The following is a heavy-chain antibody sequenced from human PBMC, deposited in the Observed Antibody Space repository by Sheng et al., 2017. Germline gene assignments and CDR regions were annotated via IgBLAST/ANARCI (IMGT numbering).Heavy chain of an antibody. V-gene: IGHV3-73*02. Sequence: EVQLVESGGGLVQPGGSLKLSCAASGFTFSGSTMHWVRQASGKGLEWVGRIRSKANSYATAYAASVKGRFTISRDDSKNTAYLQMNSLKTEDTAVYYCTRPVLDCSSTSCRDHWGQGNPGPPSP. CDR2: IRSKANSYAT. D-gene: IGHD2-2*01. CDR3: TRPVLDCSSTSCRDH. CDR1: GFTFSGST. J-gene: IGHJ4*02.